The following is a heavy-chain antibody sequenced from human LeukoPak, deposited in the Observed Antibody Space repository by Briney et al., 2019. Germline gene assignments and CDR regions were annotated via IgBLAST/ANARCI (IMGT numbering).Heavy chain of an antibody. CDR1: GGSVSSADNS. D-gene: IGHD1-26*01. Sequence: SQTLSLTCTVSGGSVSSADNSWRWIRQPPGKGLEWIGYIYNSGSTYYNPSLKSRVTISVDTSKNQFSLRLSSVTAADTAVYYCARGQVGATTLFDYWGQGTLVTVSS. CDR3: ARGQVGATTLFDY. CDR2: IYNSGST. J-gene: IGHJ4*02. V-gene: IGHV4-30-4*01.